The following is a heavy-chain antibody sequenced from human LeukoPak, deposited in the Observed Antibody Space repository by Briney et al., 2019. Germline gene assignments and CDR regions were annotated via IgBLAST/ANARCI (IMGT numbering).Heavy chain of an antibody. J-gene: IGHJ6*03. V-gene: IGHV6-1*01. CDR3: ARESFSSSWLNYYYYYYMDV. Sequence: SQTLSLTCAISGDTVSSNSAAWNWIRQSPSRGLEWLGRTYYRSKWYNDYAVSVKSRITINPDTSKNQLSLQLNSVTPEDTAVYYCARESFSSSWLNYYYYYYMDVWGKGTTVTVSS. CDR1: GDTVSSNSAA. D-gene: IGHD6-13*01. CDR2: TYYRSKWYN.